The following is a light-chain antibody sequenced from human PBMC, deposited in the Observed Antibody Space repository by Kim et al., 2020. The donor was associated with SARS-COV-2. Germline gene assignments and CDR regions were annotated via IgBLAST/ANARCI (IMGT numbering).Light chain of an antibody. CDR3: QQSCSTPPWT. V-gene: IGKV1-39*01. CDR1: QSISSY. CDR2: TAS. Sequence: SVGDRVTITCRASQSISSYLNWYQQKPGKAPKLLIYTASSLQSGVPSRLSGSGSGTDFTLTISSLQPEDFATYYCQQSCSTPPWTFGQGTKVDIK. J-gene: IGKJ1*01.